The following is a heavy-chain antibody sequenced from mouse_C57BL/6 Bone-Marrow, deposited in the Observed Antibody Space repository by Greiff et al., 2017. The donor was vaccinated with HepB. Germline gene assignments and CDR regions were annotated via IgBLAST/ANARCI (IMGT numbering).Heavy chain of an antibody. CDR1: GYTFTSYG. CDR2: IYPRSGNT. D-gene: IGHD1-1*01. Sequence: QVQLKESGAELARPGASVKLSCKASGYTFTSYGISWVKQRTGQGLEWIGEIYPRSGNTYYNEKFKGKATLTADKSSSTAYMELRSLTSEDSAVYFCARRLYGSKTMDYWGQGTSVTVSS. V-gene: IGHV1-81*01. J-gene: IGHJ4*01. CDR3: ARRLYGSKTMDY.